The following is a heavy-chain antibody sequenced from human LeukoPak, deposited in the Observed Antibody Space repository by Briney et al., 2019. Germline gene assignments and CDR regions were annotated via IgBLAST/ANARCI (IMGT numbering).Heavy chain of an antibody. D-gene: IGHD6-19*01. CDR1: ADSISNYY. CDR3: AAEFSNEQWLDWDY. Sequence: SETPSLTCTVSADSISNYYWTWPRQPPGKGLEWIGYIYNSGSTNYNTSLKSRVTISMDTSKNQFSLKLSSVTAADTAVYYCAAEFSNEQWLDWDYWGQGTLVTVSS. V-gene: IGHV4-59*01. J-gene: IGHJ4*02. CDR2: IYNSGST.